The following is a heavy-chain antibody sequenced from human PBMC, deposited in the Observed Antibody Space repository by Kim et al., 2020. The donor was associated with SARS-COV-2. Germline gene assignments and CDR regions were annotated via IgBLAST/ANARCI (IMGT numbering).Heavy chain of an antibody. Sequence: GGSLRLSCAASGFTFSSYAMSWVRQAPGKGLEWVSAISGSGGSTYYADSVKGRFTISRDNSKNTLYLQMNSLRAEDTAVYYCAKDRASGWLSVDAFDIWGQGTMVTVSS. V-gene: IGHV3-23*01. D-gene: IGHD6-19*01. J-gene: IGHJ3*02. CDR1: GFTFSSYA. CDR2: ISGSGGST. CDR3: AKDRASGWLSVDAFDI.